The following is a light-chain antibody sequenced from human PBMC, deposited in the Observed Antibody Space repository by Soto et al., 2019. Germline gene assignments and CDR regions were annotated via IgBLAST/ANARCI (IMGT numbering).Light chain of an antibody. CDR2: DAS. CDR3: QQRSTWPT. J-gene: IGKJ5*01. CDR1: QSVRSN. Sequence: EIVSTQSPAILSVSPGERATVSCRASQSVRSNLAWYQQKPGQAPRLLIYDASNRATGIPARFIGSGSGTDFTLTISSLDPEDFAIYYCQQRSTWPTFGQGTRLEIK. V-gene: IGKV3-11*01.